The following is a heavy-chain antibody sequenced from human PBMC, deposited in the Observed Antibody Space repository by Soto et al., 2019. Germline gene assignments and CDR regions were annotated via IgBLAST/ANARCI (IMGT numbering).Heavy chain of an antibody. D-gene: IGHD6-19*01. J-gene: IGHJ5*02. CDR3: AREGSGWYTGEDWFDP. V-gene: IGHV4-61*01. CDR2: IYYSGST. Sequence: SENLCLTCTFSVGSVSSGSYSWSWIRQPPGKGLEWIGYIYYSGSTNYNPSLKSRVTISVDTSKNQFSLKLSSVTAADTAVYYCAREGSGWYTGEDWFDPWGQGTLVTVSS. CDR1: VGSVSSGSYS.